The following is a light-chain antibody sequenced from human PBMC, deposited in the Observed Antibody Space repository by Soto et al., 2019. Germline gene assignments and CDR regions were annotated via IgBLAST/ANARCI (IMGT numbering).Light chain of an antibody. CDR1: SSDVGGYNY. J-gene: IGLJ1*01. CDR2: EVT. CDR3: SSYRSSNTHV. V-gene: IGLV2-14*01. Sequence: QSALTQPASVSGSPGQSITISCTGTSSDVGGYNYVSWYQHHPGKAPKLIIYEVTSRPSGVSHRFSGSTSGNTASLTISGLQAEDEADYYCSSYRSSNTHVFGTGTKLTVL.